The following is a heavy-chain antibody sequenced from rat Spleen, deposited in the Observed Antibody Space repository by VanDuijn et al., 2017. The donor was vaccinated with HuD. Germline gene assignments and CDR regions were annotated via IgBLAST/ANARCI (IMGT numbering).Heavy chain of an antibody. CDR1: GFNFNDYW. V-gene: IGHV4-2*01. D-gene: IGHD1-6*01. CDR2: LNKDSSTI. Sequence: EVKLVESGGGLVQPGRSLKLSCAASGFNFNDYWMGWVRQAPGKGLEWIGELNKDSSTINYTPSLKDKFTISRDNAQNTLDLQMSKLGSEETAIYYCTRDRGYTADYYYRWFAYWGQGVMVTVSS. J-gene: IGHJ2*01. CDR3: TRDRGYTADYYYRWFAY.